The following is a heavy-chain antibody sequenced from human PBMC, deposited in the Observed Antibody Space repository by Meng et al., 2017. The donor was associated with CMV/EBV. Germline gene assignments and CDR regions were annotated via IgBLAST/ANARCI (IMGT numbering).Heavy chain of an antibody. Sequence: GGSLRLSCAASGFTFSSYSMNWVRQAPGKGLEWVSSISSSSSYIYYADSVKGRFTISRDNAKNSLYLQMNSLRAEDTAVYDCAREVRIAAAGTSAFDIWGQGTMVTVSS. D-gene: IGHD6-13*01. CDR2: ISSSSSYI. CDR3: AREVRIAAAGTSAFDI. V-gene: IGHV3-21*01. J-gene: IGHJ3*02. CDR1: GFTFSSYS.